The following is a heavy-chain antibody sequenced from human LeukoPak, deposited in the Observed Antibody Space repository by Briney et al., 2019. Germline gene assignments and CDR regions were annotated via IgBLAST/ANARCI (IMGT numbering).Heavy chain of an antibody. D-gene: IGHD6-13*01. V-gene: IGHV1-8*01. CDR3: ARENVNRGSSWGYDYFGMDV. Sequence: ASVKVFCKASGYTFTSSYDINWVRQAPGQGLEWMGWMNPYSGITGYTQKFQGRVTMNRDTSISTAYMELSSLTSEDTAVYFCARENVNRGSSWGYDYFGMDVWGQGTAATVSS. CDR2: MNPYSGIT. CDR1: GYTFTSSYD. J-gene: IGHJ6*02.